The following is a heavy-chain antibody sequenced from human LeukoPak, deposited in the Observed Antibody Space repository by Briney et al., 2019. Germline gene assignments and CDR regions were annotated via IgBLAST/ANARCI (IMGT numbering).Heavy chain of an antibody. D-gene: IGHD3-10*01. CDR2: IYYSGST. J-gene: IGHJ5*02. CDR1: GGSISSGDYY. V-gene: IGHV4-30-4*01. Sequence: SETLSLTCTVSGGSISSGDYYWSWIRQPPGKGLEWIGYIYYSGSTYYNPSLKSRVTISVDTSKNQFSLKLSSVTAADTAVYYCARGPFLTPGSGSYYSMEGDWFDPWGQGTLVTVSS. CDR3: ARGPFLTPGSGSYYSMEGDWFDP.